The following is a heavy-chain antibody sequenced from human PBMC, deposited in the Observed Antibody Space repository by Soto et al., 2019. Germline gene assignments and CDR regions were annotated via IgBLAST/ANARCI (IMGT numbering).Heavy chain of an antibody. CDR1: GFTFTNAW. V-gene: IGHV3-15*01. J-gene: IGHJ1*01. CDR2: VKSKADGGAI. CDR3: TTDNMIGTTSPQFHY. Sequence: GGSLRLSCAASGFTFTNAWMSWVRQAPGKGLAWVGRVKSKADGGAIHYAAPVRGRFTISGDESKNTLYLQMSNLKTEDTAIYFCTTDNMIGTTSPQFHYWGQGTLVTVSS. D-gene: IGHD3-16*01.